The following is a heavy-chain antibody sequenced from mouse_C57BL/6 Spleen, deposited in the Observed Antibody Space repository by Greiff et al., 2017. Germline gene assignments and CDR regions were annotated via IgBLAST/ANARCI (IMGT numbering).Heavy chain of an antibody. V-gene: IGHV1-55*01. CDR3: ARTNNWDGAYFDV. CDR2: IYPGSGST. J-gene: IGHJ1*03. D-gene: IGHD4-1*01. Sequence: VKLKQPGAELVKPGASVKMSCKASGYTFTSSWITWVKQRPGQGLEWIGDIYPGSGSTNYNEKFKSKATLTVDTSSSTAYMQLSSMTSEDSAVYYCARTNNWDGAYFDVWGTGTTVTVSS. CDR1: GYTFTSSW.